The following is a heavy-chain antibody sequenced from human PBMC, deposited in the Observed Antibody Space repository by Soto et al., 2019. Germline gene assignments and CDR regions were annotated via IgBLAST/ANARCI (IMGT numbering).Heavy chain of an antibody. Sequence: QVQLVQSGAEVKKPGASVKVSCEASGYIFTSFDIHWVRQAPGQGLEWMGWKNPNKGHTGYAEKFQGRVTMTRNTSMKIAYMDLSSLRPADTAVYYCARGPNYFDSWGQGTLVTVSS. CDR3: ARGPNYFDS. J-gene: IGHJ4*02. CDR1: GYIFTSFD. V-gene: IGHV1-8*01. CDR2: KNPNKGHT.